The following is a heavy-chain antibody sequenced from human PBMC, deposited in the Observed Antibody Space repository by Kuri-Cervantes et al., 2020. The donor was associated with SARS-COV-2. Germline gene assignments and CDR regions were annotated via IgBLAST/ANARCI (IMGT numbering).Heavy chain of an antibody. D-gene: IGHD3-3*01. J-gene: IGHJ4*02. Sequence: GSLRLSCAASGFTFSTYAMNWVRQAPGKGLEWIGSIYYSGSTYYNPSLKSRVTISVDTSKNQFSLKLSSVTAADTAVYYCARVRFLEWLLKRYYFDYWGQGTLVTVSS. CDR1: GFTFSTYA. CDR3: ARVRFLEWLLKRYYFDY. CDR2: IYYSGST. V-gene: IGHV4-38-2*01.